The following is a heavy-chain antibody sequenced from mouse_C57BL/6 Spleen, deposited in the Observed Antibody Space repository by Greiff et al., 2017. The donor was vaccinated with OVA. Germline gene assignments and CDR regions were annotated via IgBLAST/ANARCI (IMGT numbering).Heavy chain of an antibody. CDR2: IDPETGGT. J-gene: IGHJ2*01. V-gene: IGHV1-15*01. CDR3: TRNPLITTVVSCDY. D-gene: IGHD1-1*01. Sequence: QVHVKQSGAELVRPGASVTLSCKASGYTFTDYEMHWVKQTPVHGLEWIGAIDPETGGTAYNQKFKGKAILTADKSSSTAYMELRSLTSEDSAVYYCTRNPLITTVVSCDYWGQGTTLTVSS. CDR1: GYTFTDYE.